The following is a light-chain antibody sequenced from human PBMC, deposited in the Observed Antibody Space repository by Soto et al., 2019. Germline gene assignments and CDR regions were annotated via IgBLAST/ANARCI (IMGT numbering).Light chain of an antibody. CDR1: QGISSW. CDR2: AAS. J-gene: IGKJ1*01. CDR3: QQATTFPWT. Sequence: DIQMTQSPSSVSASVGDRVTITCRASQGISSWLAWYQQKPGKAPKLLIYAASSLQSGAPSRFSGSGSGTDFTLTSSSLQPEDSAASFCQQATTFPWTFGQGTQVEVK. V-gene: IGKV1-12*01.